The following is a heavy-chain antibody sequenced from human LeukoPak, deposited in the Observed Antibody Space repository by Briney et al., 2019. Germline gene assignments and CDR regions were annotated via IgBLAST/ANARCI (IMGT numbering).Heavy chain of an antibody. Sequence: GASVKVSCKASGGTFSSYAISWVRQAPGQGLEWMGRILPIFGTANYAQKFQGRVTITTDESTGTAYMELSSLRSEDTAVYYCARGSYLNWFDPWGQGTLVTVSS. CDR2: ILPIFGTA. CDR1: GGTFSSYA. V-gene: IGHV1-69*05. D-gene: IGHD1-26*01. CDR3: ARGSYLNWFDP. J-gene: IGHJ5*02.